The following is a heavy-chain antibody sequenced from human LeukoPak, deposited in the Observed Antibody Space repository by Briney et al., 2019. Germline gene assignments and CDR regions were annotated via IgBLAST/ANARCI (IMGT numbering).Heavy chain of an antibody. CDR3: ARLEWELLWGSETQSVPDY. CDR2: ISAYNGNT. D-gene: IGHD1-26*01. Sequence: ASVKVSCKASGYTFTSYGISWVRQAPGQGLEWMGWISAYNGNTNYAQKLQGRVTMTTDTSTSTAYMELRSLRSDDTAVYYCARLEWELLWGSETQSVPDYWGQGTLVTVSS. CDR1: GYTFTSYG. V-gene: IGHV1-18*01. J-gene: IGHJ4*02.